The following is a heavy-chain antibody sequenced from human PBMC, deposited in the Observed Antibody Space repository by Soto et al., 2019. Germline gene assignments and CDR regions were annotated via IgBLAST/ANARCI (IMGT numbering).Heavy chain of an antibody. V-gene: IGHV1-2*04. Sequence: SVKVSCKASGYTFTGYYMHWVRQAPGQGLEWMGWINPNSGGTNYAQKFQGWVTMTRDTSISTAYMELSRLRSDDTAVYYCSRNVAEASTYYYGMDVWGQGATGTVSS. CDR1: GYTFTGYY. J-gene: IGHJ6*02. D-gene: IGHD6-13*01. CDR2: INPNSGGT. CDR3: SRNVAEASTYYYGMDV.